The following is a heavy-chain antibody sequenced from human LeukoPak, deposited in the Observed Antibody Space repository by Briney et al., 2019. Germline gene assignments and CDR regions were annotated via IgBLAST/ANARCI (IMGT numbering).Heavy chain of an antibody. V-gene: IGHV4-59*11. J-gene: IGHJ4*02. CDR3: ARGAGWWDY. CDR2: ISYSGRI. CDR1: GXPISSHY. Sequence: PSETLSLTCTVSGXPISSHYWSWIRQPPGEGLEWIGYISYSGRINYNPSLKSRVTLSLDTSKNQFSLTLTSVTAADTAVYYCARGAGWWDYWGQGTLVTVSS. D-gene: IGHD2-15*01.